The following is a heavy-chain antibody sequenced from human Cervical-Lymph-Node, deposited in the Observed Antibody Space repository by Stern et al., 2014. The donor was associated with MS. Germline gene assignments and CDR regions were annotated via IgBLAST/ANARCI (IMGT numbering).Heavy chain of an antibody. D-gene: IGHD2-21*01. CDR3: ARPHYSDGNIHRLDY. CDR1: GCTFTRHA. J-gene: IGHJ4*02. CDR2: SSPIFGTA. V-gene: IGHV1-69*06. Sequence: QVQLVQSGADLKQPGSSVKVSCPAPGCTFTRHAITWVRQAPGQGLEWMGGSSPIFGTAIYEPEFQGRITITAAISTTTAYMELTSLKSEDTAVYYCARPHYSDGNIHRLDYWGQGTLVTVSS.